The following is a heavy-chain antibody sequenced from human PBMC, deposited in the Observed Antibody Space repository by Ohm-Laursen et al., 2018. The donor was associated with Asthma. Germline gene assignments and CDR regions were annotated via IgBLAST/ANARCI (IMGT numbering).Heavy chain of an antibody. Sequence: SSLRLSCTASGFIFSNFGMHWVRQAPGKGLEWVALISYDGGNKYFADSVKGRFTISRDNSKKTLSLQMNSLRAEDTAVYFCAKGTMDFWSNYYPTNSYYYYGMDVWGQGTTVTVSS. CDR3: AKGTMDFWSNYYPTNSYYYYGMDV. J-gene: IGHJ6*02. D-gene: IGHD3-3*01. CDR2: ISYDGGNK. V-gene: IGHV3-30*18. CDR1: GFIFSNFG.